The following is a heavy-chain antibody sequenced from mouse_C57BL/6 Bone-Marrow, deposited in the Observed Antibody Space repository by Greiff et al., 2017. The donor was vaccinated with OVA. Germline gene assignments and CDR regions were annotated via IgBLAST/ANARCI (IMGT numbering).Heavy chain of an antibody. CDR1: GFTFSNYR. CDR3: RSSPYASSPYWYFDV. CDR2: ITVKSDHSGA. Sequence: VKLVETGGGLVRPGNSLKLSCVTSGFTFSNYRMHWLRQPPGQRLEWIAVITVKSDHSGANYAESVKGRFAISRDDSKSSVYLEMNRLREEDTATYFCRSSPYASSPYWYFDVWGTGTTVTVSS. J-gene: IGHJ1*03. V-gene: IGHV13-2*01. D-gene: IGHD1-1*01.